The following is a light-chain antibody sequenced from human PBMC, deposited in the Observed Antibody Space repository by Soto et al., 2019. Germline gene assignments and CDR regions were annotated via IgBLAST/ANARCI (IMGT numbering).Light chain of an antibody. CDR2: KDT. J-gene: IGLJ2*01. Sequence: QSVLTQPPSASGTPGQRVSISCSGSNSNIGSNTVHWYQQLSGTAPKLLIYKDTQRPSGVPDRVSGSKSDTSASLATSGLQSEDEGEYFCATWDDSLNVLVFGGGTKLTVL. V-gene: IGLV1-44*01. CDR3: ATWDDSLNVLV. CDR1: NSNIGSNT.